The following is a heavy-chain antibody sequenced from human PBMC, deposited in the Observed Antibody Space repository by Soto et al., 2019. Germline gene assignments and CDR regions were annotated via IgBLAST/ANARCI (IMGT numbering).Heavy chain of an antibody. CDR2: MNPNSGNT. V-gene: IGHV1-8*01. CDR3: ARYCSSTSRYTEPFYYYYGMDV. Sequence: ASVKVSCKASGYTFTSYDINWVRQATGQGLEWMGWMNPNSGNTGYAQKFQGRVTMTRNTSISTAYMELSSLRSEDTAVYYCARYCSSTSRYTEPFYYYYGMDVWGQGTTVTVSS. CDR1: GYTFTSYD. D-gene: IGHD2-2*02. J-gene: IGHJ6*02.